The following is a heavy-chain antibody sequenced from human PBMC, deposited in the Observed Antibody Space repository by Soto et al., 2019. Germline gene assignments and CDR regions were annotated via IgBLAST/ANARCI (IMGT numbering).Heavy chain of an antibody. CDR1: GDSLSSGRYY. V-gene: IGHV4-61*01. J-gene: IGHJ4*02. CDR3: AREACTGRQCYFDY. D-gene: IGHD2-8*02. CDR2: VYHVGTT. Sequence: SETLSLTCTVSGDSLSSGRYYCIWIRQSPGNGLEWIGYVYHVGTTKYRPSLNSRATITLDTSKNQFSLKLSSVTAADTAVYYCAREACTGRQCYFDYWGQGTLVTVSS.